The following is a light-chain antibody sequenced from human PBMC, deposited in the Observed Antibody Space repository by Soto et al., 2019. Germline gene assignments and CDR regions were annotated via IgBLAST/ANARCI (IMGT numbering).Light chain of an antibody. Sequence: QSVLTQPASASGTPGQRVTISCSGSSSNIGINTVNWYQQLPGTAPKLLIYSNNQRSSGVPDRFSGSKSGTSASLAISGLPSEDEADYYCAACDDSLNGPVFGTGTKLTVL. CDR3: AACDDSLNGPV. CDR1: SSNIGINT. J-gene: IGLJ1*01. CDR2: SNN. V-gene: IGLV1-44*01.